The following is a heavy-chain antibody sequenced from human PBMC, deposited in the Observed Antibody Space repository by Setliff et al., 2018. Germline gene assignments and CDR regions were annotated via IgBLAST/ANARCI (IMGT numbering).Heavy chain of an antibody. V-gene: IGHV1-18*01. Sequence: GASVKVSCKASGGTFSSYAISWVRQAPGQGLEWMGWISAYNGNTNYAQKFQGRVTLTTDTSTSTAYMELRSLTSDDSAFYYCARAPSVELVTIRTNSWFTYWGQGTLVTVSS. CDR1: GGTFSSYA. J-gene: IGHJ4*02. CDR3: ARAPSVELVTIRTNSWFTY. CDR2: ISAYNGNT. D-gene: IGHD5-18*01.